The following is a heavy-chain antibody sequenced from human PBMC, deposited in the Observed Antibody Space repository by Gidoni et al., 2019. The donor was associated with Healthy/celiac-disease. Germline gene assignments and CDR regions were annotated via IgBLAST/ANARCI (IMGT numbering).Heavy chain of an antibody. V-gene: IGHV3-23*01. CDR1: GFTLSSYA. J-gene: IGHJ4*02. D-gene: IGHD1-7*01. Sequence: EVQLLESGGGLVQPGGSLRLSCAASGFTLSSYAMSWVRQAPGKGLGWVSAISGSGGSTYYADSVKGRFTISRDNSKNTLYLQMNSLRAEDTAVYYCAKDYATTFILDYFDYWGQGTLVTVSS. CDR3: AKDYATTFILDYFDY. CDR2: ISGSGGST.